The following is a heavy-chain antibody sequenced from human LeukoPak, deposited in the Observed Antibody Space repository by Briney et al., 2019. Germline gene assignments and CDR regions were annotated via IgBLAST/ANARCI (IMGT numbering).Heavy chain of an antibody. V-gene: IGHV3-23*01. J-gene: IGHJ6*03. Sequence: PGGSLRLSCAASGFTFSSYAMSWVRQAPGKGLEWVSAISGSGGSTYYADSVKGRFTISRDNSKNTLYLQMNSLRAEDTAVYYCAKHFIAVAGPGYYYYYMDVWGKGTTVTVSS. CDR3: AKHFIAVAGPGYYYYYMDV. D-gene: IGHD6-19*01. CDR1: GFTFSSYA. CDR2: ISGSGGST.